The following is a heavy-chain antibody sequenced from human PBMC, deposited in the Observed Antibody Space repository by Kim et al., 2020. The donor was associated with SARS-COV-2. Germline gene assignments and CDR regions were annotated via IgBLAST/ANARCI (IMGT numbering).Heavy chain of an antibody. D-gene: IGHD3-16*01. V-gene: IGHV1-24*01. CDR3: ARGGPGQYYFDY. J-gene: IGHJ4*02. Sequence: IYGQKFQGRVNITEDTSTDTAYMELSSLRSEDTAVYYWARGGPGQYYFDYWGQGTLVPVSS.